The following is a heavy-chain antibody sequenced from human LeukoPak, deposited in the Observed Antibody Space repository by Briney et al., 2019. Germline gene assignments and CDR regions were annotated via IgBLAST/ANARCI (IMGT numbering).Heavy chain of an antibody. Sequence: GGSLRLSCAASGFAFSNYWMHWVRQTPGKGLVWVSRIISDGSSTSYADSVKGRVTISRDDAKNTLYLQMNSLRAEDTAVYYCARDGSLPDYWGQGTLVTVSS. CDR1: GFAFSNYW. CDR2: IISDGSST. V-gene: IGHV3-74*01. CDR3: ARDGSLPDY. J-gene: IGHJ4*02.